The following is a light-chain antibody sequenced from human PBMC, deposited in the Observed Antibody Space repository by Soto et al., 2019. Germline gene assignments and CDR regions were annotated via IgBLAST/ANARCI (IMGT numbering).Light chain of an antibody. Sequence: AVQMTQSPPSLSASVGDRVTIVCRASQGIRNDLGWYQQKPGRAPKLLIYAASNLQSGVPSRFSGSGSGTDFTLTISSLQPEDFATYYCLQDYNYPRTFGQGTKVEIK. J-gene: IGKJ1*01. CDR3: LQDYNYPRT. V-gene: IGKV1-6*02. CDR1: QGIRND. CDR2: AAS.